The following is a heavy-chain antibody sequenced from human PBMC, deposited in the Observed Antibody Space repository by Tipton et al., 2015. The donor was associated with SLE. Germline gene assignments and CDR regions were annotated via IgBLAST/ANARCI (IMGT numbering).Heavy chain of an antibody. J-gene: IGHJ5*02. CDR2: IHYSGST. Sequence: TLSLTCLVSGGSISSSNYYWSWIRQHPGKGLEWIGYIHYSGSTYYNPSLKSRVTISVDTSKNQFSLKLSSVTAADTAVYYCARSPRNDYFDSNRNWFDPWGQGTLVTVSS. CDR3: ARSPRNDYFDSNRNWFDP. D-gene: IGHD3-22*01. V-gene: IGHV4-31*03. CDR1: GGSISSSNYY.